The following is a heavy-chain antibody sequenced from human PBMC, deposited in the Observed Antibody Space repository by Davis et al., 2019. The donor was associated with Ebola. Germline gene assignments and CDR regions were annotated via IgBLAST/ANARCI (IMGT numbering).Heavy chain of an antibody. CDR2: IIPIFGTA. V-gene: IGHV1-69*05. CDR3: ASRVVVPAGLDYYGMDV. D-gene: IGHD2-2*01. Sequence: AASVKVSCKASAGTFSSYAISWVRQAPGQGLEWMGGIIPIFGTANYAQKLQGRVTITRDTSASTAYMGLSSLRSEDTAVYYCASRVVVPAGLDYYGMDVWGQGTTVTVSS. J-gene: IGHJ6*02. CDR1: AGTFSSYA.